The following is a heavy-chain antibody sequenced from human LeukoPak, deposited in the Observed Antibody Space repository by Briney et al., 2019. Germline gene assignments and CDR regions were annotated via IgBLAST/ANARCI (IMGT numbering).Heavy chain of an antibody. CDR1: GGSISRGGYY. V-gene: IGHV4-31*03. D-gene: IGHD3-10*01. J-gene: IGHJ4*02. CDR2: IYYSGST. CDR3: ARALVRGGLGY. Sequence: SQTLSLTCTVSGGSISRGGYYWSWIRQHPGKGLEWIGYIYYSGSTYYNPSLKSRVTISVDTSKNQFSLKLSSVTAADTAVYYCARALVRGGLGYWGQGTLVTVSS.